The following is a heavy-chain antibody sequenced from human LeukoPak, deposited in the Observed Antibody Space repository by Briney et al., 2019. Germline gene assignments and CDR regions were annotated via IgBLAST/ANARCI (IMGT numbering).Heavy chain of an antibody. V-gene: IGHV4-59*01. CDR2: IYYIGTT. D-gene: IGHD3-10*01. CDR1: GVPITSYF. Sequence: SSETLSLTCTVFGVPITSYFWTWIRQAPGKGLEWIGYIYYIGTTNYNPSLKSRATMSVDMSKNQFSLKLTSVTAADAAVYYCAREGYGSGSSHFMDVWGTGTTVTVSS. J-gene: IGHJ6*03. CDR3: AREGYGSGSSHFMDV.